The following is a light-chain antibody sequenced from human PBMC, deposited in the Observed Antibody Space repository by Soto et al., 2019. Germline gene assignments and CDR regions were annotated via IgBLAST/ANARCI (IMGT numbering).Light chain of an antibody. CDR2: GAS. CDR1: QSVSSN. J-gene: IGKJ1*01. V-gene: IGKV3-15*01. CDR3: QQYNNGTPWK. Sequence: DIVLNHTLSTVSRTPQVTPPISFRASQSVSSNLAWYQQKPGQAPRLLIYGASTRATGIQARFSGSGSGTEFTLTISSLQSEDFAVYYFQQYNNGTPWKFGEGGKADIK.